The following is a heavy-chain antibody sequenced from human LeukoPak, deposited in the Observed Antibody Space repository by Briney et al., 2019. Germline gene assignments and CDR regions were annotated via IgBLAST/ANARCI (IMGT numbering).Heavy chain of an antibody. CDR1: GFTVSDHF. V-gene: IGHV3-72*01. CDR2: SRNKAKSYTT. D-gene: IGHD6-19*01. Sequence: GGSLRLSCVVSGFTVSDHFLDWVRQAPGKGLEWVGRSRNKAKSYTTEYAASVKGRFTISRDDSKNSLYLQMNSLKTEDTAVYYCVRVGSVAGSDYLDYWGQGTLVTVSS. J-gene: IGHJ4*02. CDR3: VRVGSVAGSDYLDY.